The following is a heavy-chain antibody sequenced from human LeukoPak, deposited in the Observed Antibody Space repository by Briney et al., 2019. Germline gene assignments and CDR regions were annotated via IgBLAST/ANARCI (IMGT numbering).Heavy chain of an antibody. CDR1: GFTFSSYW. CDR3: VRALGSSSADY. V-gene: IGHV3-7*01. J-gene: IGHJ4*02. Sequence: GGSLRLSCAASGFTFSSYWMSWVRQAPGKGLEWVANIKQDGSEKYYVDSVKGRFTISRDNAKNSLYLQMNSLRAEDTAVYYCVRALGSSSADYWGQGTLVTVSS. CDR2: IKQDGSEK. D-gene: IGHD6-6*01.